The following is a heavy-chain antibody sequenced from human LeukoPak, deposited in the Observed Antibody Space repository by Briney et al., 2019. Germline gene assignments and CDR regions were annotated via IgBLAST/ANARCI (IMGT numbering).Heavy chain of an antibody. D-gene: IGHD2-15*01. V-gene: IGHV1-18*04. Sequence: EASVKVSSKASGYTFTSHGISWVRQAPGQGLEGRGWVSTYNGNTNYVPKYQGRVTMTTDTSTSTAYMELRSLRSDDTAVYYCARDVNTATDQINDYWGQGTLVTVSS. CDR3: ARDVNTATDQINDY. CDR2: VSTYNGNT. J-gene: IGHJ4*02. CDR1: GYTFTSHG.